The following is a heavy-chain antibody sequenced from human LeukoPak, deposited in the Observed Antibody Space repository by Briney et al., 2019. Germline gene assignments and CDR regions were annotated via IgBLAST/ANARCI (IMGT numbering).Heavy chain of an antibody. D-gene: IGHD6-13*01. V-gene: IGHV3-74*01. J-gene: IGHJ4*02. Sequence: GGSLRLSCAASGFPFSNYWMHWARQAPGKGLVWVSRVNSDGSTTNYADSVKGRFTISRDNAENTLYMRMNSLRPEDTAVYYCARGYYSSSRFDSWGQGTLVTVSS. CDR1: GFPFSNYW. CDR2: VNSDGSTT. CDR3: ARGYYSSSRFDS.